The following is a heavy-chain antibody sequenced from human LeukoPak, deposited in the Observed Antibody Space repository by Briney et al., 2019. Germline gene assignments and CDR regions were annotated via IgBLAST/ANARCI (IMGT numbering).Heavy chain of an antibody. CDR2: INPNSGGT. J-gene: IGHJ6*03. CDR3: ARGPMGNYYYYMDV. Sequence: ASVKVSCKTSGYTFTGHYMHWVRQAPRQGLEWMGWINPNSGGTNYAQKFQGRVTMTRDTSISTAYMELSRLRSDDTAVYYSARGPMGNYYYYMDVWGKGTTVTISS. V-gene: IGHV1-2*02. CDR1: GYTFTGHY. D-gene: IGHD7-27*01.